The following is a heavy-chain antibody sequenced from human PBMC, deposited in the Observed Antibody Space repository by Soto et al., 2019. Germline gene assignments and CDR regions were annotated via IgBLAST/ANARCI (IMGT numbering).Heavy chain of an antibody. Sequence: GSLRLSCAASGFTFSSYWMSWVRQAPGKGLEWVADIKQDGSEKYYVDSVKGRFTISRDNAKNSLYLQMNSLRAEDTAVYYCASSGVRGVIFDYWGQGTLVTVSS. V-gene: IGHV3-7*01. D-gene: IGHD3-10*01. J-gene: IGHJ4*02. CDR2: IKQDGSEK. CDR1: GFTFSSYW. CDR3: ASSGVRGVIFDY.